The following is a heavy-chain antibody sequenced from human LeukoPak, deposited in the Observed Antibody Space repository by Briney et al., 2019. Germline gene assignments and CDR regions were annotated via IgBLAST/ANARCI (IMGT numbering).Heavy chain of an antibody. V-gene: IGHV4-59*01. D-gene: IGHD3-22*01. CDR2: IYYSGST. Sequence: PSETLSLTCSVSGGSISIYYWTWIRQPPGKGLEWIGYIYYSGSTNYNPSLKSRVTISVDTSKNQFSLKLSSVTAADTAVYYCARDTYYYDSSGPVFDYWGQGTLVTVSS. CDR3: ARDTYYYDSSGPVFDY. CDR1: GGSISIYY. J-gene: IGHJ4*02.